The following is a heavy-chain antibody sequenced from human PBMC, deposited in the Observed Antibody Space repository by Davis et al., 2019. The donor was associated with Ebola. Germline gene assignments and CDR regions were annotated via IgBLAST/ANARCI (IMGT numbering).Heavy chain of an antibody. CDR3: ARVGGYYPKYYCDN. Sequence: PSETLSLTCTVSGYSISSGYYWGWIRQPPGKGLEWIGSIYHSGSTYYNPSLKSRVTISVDTSENQFSLKLTSVTAADTAVYYCARVGGYYPKYYCDNWGQGTLVTVSS. V-gene: IGHV4-38-2*02. CDR1: GYSISSGYY. D-gene: IGHD5-18*01. J-gene: IGHJ4*02. CDR2: IYHSGST.